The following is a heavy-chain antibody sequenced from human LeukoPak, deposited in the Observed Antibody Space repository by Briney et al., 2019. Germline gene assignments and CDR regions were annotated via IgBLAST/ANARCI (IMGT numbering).Heavy chain of an antibody. Sequence: ASQTLSLTCTVSGGSISSGGYYWSWIRQHPGKGLEWIGYIYYSGSTYYNPSLKSRVTISVDTSKNQFSLELSSVTAADTAVYYCTRANYYDSTGYLPVVYPSDYWGQGTLVTVSS. D-gene: IGHD3-22*01. J-gene: IGHJ4*02. CDR2: IYYSGST. V-gene: IGHV4-31*03. CDR1: GGSISSGGYY. CDR3: TRANYYDSTGYLPVVYPSDY.